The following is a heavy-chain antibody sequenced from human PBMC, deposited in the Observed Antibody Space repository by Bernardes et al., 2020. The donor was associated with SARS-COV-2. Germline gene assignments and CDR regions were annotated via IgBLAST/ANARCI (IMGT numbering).Heavy chain of an antibody. J-gene: IGHJ6*02. Sequence: GESLKISCKGSGYSFTSYWISWVRQMPGKGLEWMGRIDPSDSYTNYSPSFQGHVTISADKSISTAYLQWSSLKVSDTAMYYCATTTEDTMIVVALYGMDVWGQGTTVTVSS. CDR1: GYSFTSYW. CDR3: ATTTEDTMIVVALYGMDV. D-gene: IGHD3-22*01. V-gene: IGHV5-10-1*01. CDR2: IDPSDSYT.